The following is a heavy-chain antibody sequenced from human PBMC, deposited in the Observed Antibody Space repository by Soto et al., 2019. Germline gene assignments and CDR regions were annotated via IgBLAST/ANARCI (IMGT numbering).Heavy chain of an antibody. CDR3: ARPRGGDRDGYKFAY. Sequence: QVQLVESGGGVVQPGRSLRLSCAASGVTFSSYAMHWVRQAPGKGLEWVAVISYDVSNKYYADSVKGRFTISRDKSKNTLYLQMNSLRAEDTAVYYCARPRGGDRDGYKFAYWGQGTLVTVSS. CDR2: ISYDVSNK. CDR1: GVTFSSYA. D-gene: IGHD5-12*01. V-gene: IGHV3-30-3*01. J-gene: IGHJ4*02.